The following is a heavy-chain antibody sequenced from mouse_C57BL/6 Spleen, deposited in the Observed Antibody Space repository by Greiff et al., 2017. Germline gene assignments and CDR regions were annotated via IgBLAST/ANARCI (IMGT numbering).Heavy chain of an antibody. CDR3: ARHTTVVAPYGYLDV. V-gene: IGHV1-69*01. CDR1: GYTFTSYW. J-gene: IGHJ1*03. D-gene: IGHD1-1*01. CDR2: IDPSDSYT. Sequence: QVQLQQPGAELVMPGASVKLSCKASGYTFTSYWMHWVKQRPGQGLEWIGEIDPSDSYTNYNQKFKGKSTLTVDKSSSTAYMQISSLKSEDSADYYSARHTTVVAPYGYLDVWGTGTTVTVSS.